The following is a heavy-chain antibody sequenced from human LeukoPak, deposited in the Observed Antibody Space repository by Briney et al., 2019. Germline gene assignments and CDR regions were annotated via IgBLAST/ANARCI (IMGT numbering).Heavy chain of an antibody. CDR1: GGSISSYY. D-gene: IGHD3-16*02. CDR2: IYYSGST. Sequence: TSETLSLTCTVSGGSISSYYWSWIRQPPGKGLEWIGYIYYSGSTNYNPSLKSRVTMSVDTSKNQFSLKLSSVTAADTAVYYCARVLLDDLGELSLSFDYWGQGTLVTVSS. CDR3: ARVLLDDLGELSLSFDY. V-gene: IGHV4-59*01. J-gene: IGHJ4*02.